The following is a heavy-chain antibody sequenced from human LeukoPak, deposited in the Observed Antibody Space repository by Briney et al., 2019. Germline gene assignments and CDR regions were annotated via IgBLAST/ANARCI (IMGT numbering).Heavy chain of an antibody. J-gene: IGHJ3*02. CDR1: GGSISSSSYY. V-gene: IGHV4-39*07. CDR3: ARERSGSEIFARSFDI. CDR2: IYYSGST. Sequence: PSETLSLTCTVSGGSISSSSYYWGWIRQPPGKGLEWIGSIYYSGSTNYNPSLKSRVTMSVDTSKNHFSLKLSSVTAADTAVYYCARERSGSEIFARSFDIWGQGTMVTVSS. D-gene: IGHD3-3*01.